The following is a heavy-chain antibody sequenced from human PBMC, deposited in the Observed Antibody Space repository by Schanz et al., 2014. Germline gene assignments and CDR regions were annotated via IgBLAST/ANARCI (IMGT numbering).Heavy chain of an antibody. CDR3: AREEGWGIAAAGPKHYYYGMDV. CDR1: GFSFSSYS. Sequence: VQLVESGGGLIQRGESLRLSCSASGFSFSSYSMNWVRQAPGKGLEWLSYIDGKSTTVYYADSVKGRFTVSRDNARNSLYLHMNTLGAEDTAVYYCAREEGWGIAAAGPKHYYYGMDVWGQGTTVTVSS. D-gene: IGHD6-13*01. CDR2: IDGKSTTV. V-gene: IGHV3-48*01. J-gene: IGHJ6*02.